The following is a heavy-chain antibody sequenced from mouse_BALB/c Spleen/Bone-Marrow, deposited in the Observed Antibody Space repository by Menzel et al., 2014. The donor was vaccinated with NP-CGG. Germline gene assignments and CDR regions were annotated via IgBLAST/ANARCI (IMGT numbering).Heavy chain of an antibody. Sequence: QVQLQQSGAELVKPGASVKLSCKASGYTFTSYYMYWVKQRPGQGLEWFGEINPSNGGTNFNEKFKNKATLTVDKSSSTAYMQLSSLTSEDCAVYYCSRGRRDALDYWGQGTSVTVSS. V-gene: IGHV1S81*02. CDR2: INPSNGGT. J-gene: IGHJ4*01. CDR3: SRGRRDALDY. CDR1: GYTFTSYY.